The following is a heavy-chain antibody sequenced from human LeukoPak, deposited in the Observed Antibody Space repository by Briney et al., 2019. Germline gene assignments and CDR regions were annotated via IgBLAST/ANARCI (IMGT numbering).Heavy chain of an antibody. D-gene: IGHD5-18*01. CDR2: IYHSGST. Sequence: PSETLSLTCTVSGGSISSGGYYWSWIRQPPGKGLEWIGYIYHSGSTYYNPSLKSRVTISVDTSKNQFSLKLSSVTAADTAVYYCARIPDTAMVPVWGQGTLVTVSS. CDR3: ARIPDTAMVPV. J-gene: IGHJ4*02. V-gene: IGHV4-30-2*02. CDR1: GGSISSGGYY.